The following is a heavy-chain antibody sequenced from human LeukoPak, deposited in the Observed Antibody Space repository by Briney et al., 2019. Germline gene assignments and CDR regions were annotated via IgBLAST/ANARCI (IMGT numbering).Heavy chain of an antibody. V-gene: IGHV4-4*07. D-gene: IGHD6-13*01. CDR2: IYTSGST. CDR3: ARDEQQLVPRGMDV. J-gene: IGHJ6*02. Sequence: SETLSLTCTVSGGSISSYYWSWIRQPAGKGLEWIGRIYTSGSTNYNPSLKSRVTMSVDTSKNQFSLKLSSVTAADTAVYYCARDEQQLVPRGMDVWGQGTSVTVSS. CDR1: GGSISSYY.